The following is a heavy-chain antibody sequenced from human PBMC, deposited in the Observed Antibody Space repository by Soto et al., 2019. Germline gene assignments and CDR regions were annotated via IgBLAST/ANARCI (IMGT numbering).Heavy chain of an antibody. J-gene: IGHJ3*02. CDR1: GGFVSSGSYY. CDR3: ARVERGTATTVVDAFDI. V-gene: IGHV4-34*01. Sequence: QVQLQQWGAGLLKPSETLSLTCAVYGGFVSSGSYYWSWIRQPPGKGLEWFGEMSHSGGTHFNPSHKSRVTISVDTSKNQFSLKMSSVTAADTALYYCARVERGTATTVVDAFDIWGPGTMVTVSS. D-gene: IGHD1-1*01. CDR2: MSHSGGT.